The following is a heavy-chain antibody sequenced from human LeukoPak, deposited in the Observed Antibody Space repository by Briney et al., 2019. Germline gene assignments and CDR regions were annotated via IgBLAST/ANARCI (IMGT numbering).Heavy chain of an antibody. V-gene: IGHV3-66*01. J-gene: IGHJ5*02. Sequence: GGSLRLSCAASGFTVSSNYMSWVRQAPGKGLEWVSVIYSGGSTYYADSVKGRFTISRDNSKNTLYLQMNSLRAEDTAVYYCARDLQITFGGVIDHWGQGTLVTVSS. CDR2: IYSGGST. CDR3: ARDLQITFGGVIDH. D-gene: IGHD3-16*01. CDR1: GFTVSSNY.